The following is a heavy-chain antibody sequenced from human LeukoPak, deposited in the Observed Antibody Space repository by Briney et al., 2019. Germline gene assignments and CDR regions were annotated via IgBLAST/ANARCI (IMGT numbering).Heavy chain of an antibody. J-gene: IGHJ4*02. CDR3: ANEIRPNDY. D-gene: IGHD4-17*01. CDR1: GFTFSSHA. CDR2: ISISGNTT. V-gene: IGHV3-23*01. Sequence: GGSLRLSCGASGFTFSSHAMTWVRQAPGKGLEWVSAISISGNTTYYADAVKGRFTISRDNSKNTVYLQMNSLRAEDTAVYYCANEIRPNDYWGQGTLVTVSS.